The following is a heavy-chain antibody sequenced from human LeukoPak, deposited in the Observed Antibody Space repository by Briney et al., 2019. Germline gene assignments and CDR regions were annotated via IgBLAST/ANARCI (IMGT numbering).Heavy chain of an antibody. V-gene: IGHV4-39*07. CDR3: ARETITVTGHAFDI. Sequence: NPSETLSLTCTVSGGSISSSSYYWGWIRQPPGKGLEWIGSIYYSGSTYYNPSLKSRVTISVDMSKNQFSLKLSSVTAADTAVYYCARETITVTGHAFDIWGQGTMVTVSS. CDR1: GGSISSSSYY. J-gene: IGHJ3*02. D-gene: IGHD4-17*01. CDR2: IYYSGST.